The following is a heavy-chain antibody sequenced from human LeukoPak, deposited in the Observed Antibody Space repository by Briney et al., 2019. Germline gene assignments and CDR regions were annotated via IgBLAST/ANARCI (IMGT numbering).Heavy chain of an antibody. D-gene: IGHD6-19*01. CDR3: ARPLYSSGWYALDY. CDR1: GGSMSSYY. Sequence: PSETLSLTCTVSGGSMSSYYWSWIRQPPGKGPEWIGYIYYSGSTNYNPSLKSRVTISVDTSKNQFSLKLSSVTAADTAVYYCARPLYSSGWYALDYWGQGTLVTVSS. CDR2: IYYSGST. V-gene: IGHV4-59*01. J-gene: IGHJ4*02.